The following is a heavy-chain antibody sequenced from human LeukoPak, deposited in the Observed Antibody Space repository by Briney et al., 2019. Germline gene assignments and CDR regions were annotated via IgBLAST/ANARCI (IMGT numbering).Heavy chain of an antibody. D-gene: IGHD2-15*01. Sequence: PSQTLSLTCTVSGGSISSGGYYWSWIRQHPGKGLEWIGYIYDSGSTYYSPSLKSRITTSVDTSKSQFSLKLSSVTAADTAVYYCGRIFYSGPYYYYYMDVWGKGTTVTVSS. V-gene: IGHV4-31*03. CDR1: GGSISSGGYY. CDR3: GRIFYSGPYYYYYMDV. CDR2: IYDSGST. J-gene: IGHJ6*03.